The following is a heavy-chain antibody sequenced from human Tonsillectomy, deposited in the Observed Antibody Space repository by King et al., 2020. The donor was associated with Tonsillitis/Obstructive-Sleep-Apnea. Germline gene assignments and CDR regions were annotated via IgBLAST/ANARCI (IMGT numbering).Heavy chain of an antibody. Sequence: VQLVQSGAEVKKPGASVKVSCKASGYTFTRNYVHWVRQAPGQGLEWMGMINPSDGITTYAQKFQGRVTMTRDTSTNTVNMDLSGLRAEDTAVYYCVRGDKDGRHLDYWGQGSLVSVSS. CDR1: GYTFTRNY. V-gene: IGHV1-46*01. J-gene: IGHJ4*02. CDR3: VRGDKDGRHLDY. D-gene: IGHD2-21*01. CDR2: INPSDGIT.